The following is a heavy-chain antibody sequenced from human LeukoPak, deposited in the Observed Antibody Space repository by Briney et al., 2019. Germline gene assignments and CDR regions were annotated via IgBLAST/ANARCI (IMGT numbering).Heavy chain of an antibody. Sequence: SETLSLTCAVSGGSISSSNWWSWVRQPPGKGLEWIGEIYHSGSTNYNPSLKSRVTISVDKSKNQSSLKLSSVTAADTAVYYCARRRIRHNWFDLWGQGTLVTVSS. CDR2: IYHSGST. D-gene: IGHD2/OR15-2a*01. V-gene: IGHV4-4*02. CDR1: GGSISSSNW. CDR3: ARRRIRHNWFDL. J-gene: IGHJ5*02.